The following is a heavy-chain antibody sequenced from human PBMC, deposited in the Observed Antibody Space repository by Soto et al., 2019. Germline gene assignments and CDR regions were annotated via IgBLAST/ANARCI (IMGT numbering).Heavy chain of an antibody. CDR3: ARKTASSPVPAADGV. J-gene: IGHJ4*02. V-gene: IGHV3-53*01. CDR1: GFSVGSNY. D-gene: IGHD2-8*01. Sequence: EVQLVESGGGLLQPGGSLRLSCAASGFSVGSNYMTWVRQSPGKGLEWVSLIYSNGDTDYAESVKGRFSISRDNFKNTLYLPMKNLRAEDAAIYHWARKTASSPVPAADGVWGRGTLVTVSS. CDR2: IYSNGDT.